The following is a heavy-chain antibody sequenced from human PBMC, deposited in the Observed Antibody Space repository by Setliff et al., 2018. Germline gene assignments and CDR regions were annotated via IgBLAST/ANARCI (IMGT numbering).Heavy chain of an antibody. D-gene: IGHD6-19*01. J-gene: IGHJ3*02. Sequence: GASVKVSCKASGYTFTSYYMHWVRQAPGQGLEWMGIINPSGGSTSYAQKFQGRFTISRDNSKNTLSLQMNSLRAEDTAVYYCAKDVSPPGTNGWHPDVLDIWGQGTMVTVSS. V-gene: IGHV1-46*01. CDR3: AKDVSPPGTNGWHPDVLDI. CDR2: INPSGGST. CDR1: GYTFTSYY.